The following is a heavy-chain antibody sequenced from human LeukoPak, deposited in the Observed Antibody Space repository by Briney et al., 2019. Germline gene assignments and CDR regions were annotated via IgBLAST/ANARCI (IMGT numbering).Heavy chain of an antibody. CDR2: INPNSGGT. CDR3: ARDASGWAYDWFDP. Sequence: ASVKVSCKASGYTFTDYYMHWVRQAPGQGLEWMGWINPNSGGTNYAQKFQGRVTMTRDTSISTAYMELSRLRSDDTAVYYCARDASGWAYDWFDPWGQGTLVTVSS. CDR1: GYTFTDYY. D-gene: IGHD6-19*01. J-gene: IGHJ5*02. V-gene: IGHV1-2*02.